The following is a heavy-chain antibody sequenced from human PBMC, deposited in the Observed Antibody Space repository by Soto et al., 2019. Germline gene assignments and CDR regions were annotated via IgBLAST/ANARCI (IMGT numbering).Heavy chain of an antibody. J-gene: IGHJ4*02. V-gene: IGHV3-7*01. CDR1: GFTFSSYW. D-gene: IGHD3-22*01. Sequence: EVQLVESGGGLVQPGGSLRLSCAASGFTFSSYWMSWVRQAPGKGLEWVANIKQDGSEKYYVDSVKGRFTISRDNAKNSVYLQMNSLRAEDTAVYYCARDYDSSGYYYSVSDYWGQGTLFTVSS. CDR3: ARDYDSSGYYYSVSDY. CDR2: IKQDGSEK.